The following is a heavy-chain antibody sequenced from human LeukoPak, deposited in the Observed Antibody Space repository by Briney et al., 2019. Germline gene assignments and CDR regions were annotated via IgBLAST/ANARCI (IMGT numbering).Heavy chain of an antibody. D-gene: IGHD3-3*01. J-gene: IGHJ5*02. Sequence: GESLKISCKGSGYSFTSYWIGWVRQMPGKGLEWMGIIYPGDSDTRYSPSFQGQVTILVDKSISTAYLQWSSLKASDTAMYYCASSQTWSGYYTTWGQGTLATVSS. V-gene: IGHV5-51*01. CDR2: IYPGDSDT. CDR1: GYSFTSYW. CDR3: ASSQTWSGYYTT.